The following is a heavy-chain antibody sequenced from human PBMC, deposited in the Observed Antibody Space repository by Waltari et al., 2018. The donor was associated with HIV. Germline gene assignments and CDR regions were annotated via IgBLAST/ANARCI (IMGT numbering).Heavy chain of an antibody. Sequence: EVQVLESGGALVQPGGSLRLSCAASGSTFSHYGMRWVRQAPGKGLEWVSTISGSGGSTYYADSVKGRFTVSRDNSKNTLYLQMNSLRAEDTAVYFCVKEHQYSHSWYSYYGMDVWGQGTTVTVSS. CDR1: GSTFSHYG. D-gene: IGHD6-13*01. CDR2: ISGSGGST. V-gene: IGHV3-23*01. J-gene: IGHJ6*02. CDR3: VKEHQYSHSWYSYYGMDV.